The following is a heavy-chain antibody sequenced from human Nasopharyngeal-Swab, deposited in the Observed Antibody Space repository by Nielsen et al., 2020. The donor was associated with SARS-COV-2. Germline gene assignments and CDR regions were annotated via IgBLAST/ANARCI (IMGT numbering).Heavy chain of an antibody. CDR3: AKDYIRRGSN. CDR2: ISGGTGGT. CDR1: GFTFSSYA. Sequence: GASLKISGAASGFTFSSYAMSWVRQAPGKGLEWVSAISGGTGGTFYADSVKGRFTISRDNSKNTLFLQMNSLRAEGTAVYYCAKDYIRRGSNWGQGTLVTVSS. D-gene: IGHD2-15*01. J-gene: IGHJ4*02. V-gene: IGHV3-23*01.